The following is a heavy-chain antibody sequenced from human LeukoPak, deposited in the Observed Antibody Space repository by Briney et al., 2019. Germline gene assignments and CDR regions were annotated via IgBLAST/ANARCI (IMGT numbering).Heavy chain of an antibody. CDR1: GYTFTSYG. Sequence: SVKVSCKASGYTFTSYGISWVRQAPGQGLEWMGRIIPILGIANYAQKFQGRVTITADKSTSTAYMELSSLRSEDTAVYYCAWGFMVRGVTLFDYWGQGTLVTVSS. CDR2: IIPILGIA. CDR3: AWGFMVRGVTLFDY. J-gene: IGHJ4*02. D-gene: IGHD3-10*01. V-gene: IGHV1-69*04.